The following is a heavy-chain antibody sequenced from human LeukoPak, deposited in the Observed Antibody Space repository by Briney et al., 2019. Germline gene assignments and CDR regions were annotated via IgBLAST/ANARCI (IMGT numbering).Heavy chain of an antibody. CDR3: ARSDYYDSSGYYYYFDY. CDR2: IYHSGST. D-gene: IGHD3-22*01. Sequence: SETLSLTCAVSGYSISSGYYWGWIRQPPGKGLEWIGSIYHSGSTYYNPSLKSRVTISVDTSKNQFSLKLSSVTAADTAVYYCARSDYYDSSGYYYYFDYWGQGTLVTVSS. CDR1: GYSISSGYY. J-gene: IGHJ4*02. V-gene: IGHV4-38-2*01.